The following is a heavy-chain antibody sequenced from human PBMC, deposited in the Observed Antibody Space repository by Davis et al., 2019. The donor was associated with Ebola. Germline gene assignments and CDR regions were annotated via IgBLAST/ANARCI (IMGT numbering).Heavy chain of an antibody. CDR2: IIPLFGTA. Sequence: SVKVSCKASGGTFSNYAISWIRQAPGQGLEWMGGIIPLFGTANYAQKFQGRVTISADESTSTAFMELSSLRSEDTAVYYCFGRPVVPGGLLPDDAFDIWGKGTMVTVSS. D-gene: IGHD2-2*01. CDR1: GGTFSNYA. J-gene: IGHJ3*02. V-gene: IGHV1-69*13. CDR3: FGRPVVPGGLLPDDAFDI.